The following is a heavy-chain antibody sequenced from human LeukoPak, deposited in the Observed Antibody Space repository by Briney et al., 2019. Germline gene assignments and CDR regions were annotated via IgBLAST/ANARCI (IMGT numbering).Heavy chain of an antibody. J-gene: IGHJ4*02. CDR3: AKDRSSTLWYFDY. V-gene: IGHV3-30*04. CDR1: RFAFSNFA. Sequence: GGSLRLSCAASRFAFSNFAMHWVRQAPGQGLEWVALISYDGSNKYYADSVQGRFTISRDNSKNTQSLQMNSLRAEDTAIYYCAKDRSSTLWYFDYWGQGAQVTVSS. CDR2: ISYDGSNK. D-gene: IGHD2-2*01.